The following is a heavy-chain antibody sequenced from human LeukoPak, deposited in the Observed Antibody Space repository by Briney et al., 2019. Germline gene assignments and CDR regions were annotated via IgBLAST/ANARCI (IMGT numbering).Heavy chain of an antibody. CDR3: ARHARTRYSSSWYVDY. J-gene: IGHJ4*02. CDR1: GYSFTSYW. Sequence: GESLQISCKGSGYSFTSYWIGWVRRMPGKGLEWMGIIYPGDSDTRYSPSFQGQVTISADKSISTAYLQWSSLKASDTAMYYCARHARTRYSSSWYVDYWGQGTLVTVSS. CDR2: IYPGDSDT. D-gene: IGHD6-13*01. V-gene: IGHV5-51*01.